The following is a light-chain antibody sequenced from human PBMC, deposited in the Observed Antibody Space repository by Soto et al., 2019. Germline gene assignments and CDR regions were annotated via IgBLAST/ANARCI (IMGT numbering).Light chain of an antibody. CDR1: QSVSSN. J-gene: IGKJ1*01. V-gene: IGKV3-20*01. CDR2: DAS. Sequence: EIVMTQSPGTLSVSPGERATLSCRASQSVSSNLAWYQQKPGQAPRLLIYDASSRATGIPDRFSGSGSGTDFTLTISRLEPEDFAVYYCQQYGRSPRTFGQGTKVDIK. CDR3: QQYGRSPRT.